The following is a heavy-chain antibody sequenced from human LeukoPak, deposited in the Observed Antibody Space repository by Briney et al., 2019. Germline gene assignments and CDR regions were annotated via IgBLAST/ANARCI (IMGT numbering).Heavy chain of an antibody. CDR2: IIPIFGTA. Sequence: GASVKVSCKASGGTFSSYAISWVRQGPGQGLEWMGGIIPIFGTANYAQKFQGRVTITTDESTSTAYMELSSLRSEDTAVYYCASDNYDSSGYYLTHFDYWGQGTLVTVSS. D-gene: IGHD3-22*01. J-gene: IGHJ4*02. CDR3: ASDNYDSSGYYLTHFDY. CDR1: GGTFSSYA. V-gene: IGHV1-69*05.